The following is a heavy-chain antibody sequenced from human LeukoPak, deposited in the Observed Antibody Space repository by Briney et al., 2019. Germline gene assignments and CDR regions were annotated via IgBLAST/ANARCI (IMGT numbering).Heavy chain of an antibody. CDR2: IYYSGST. CDR1: GGSISSSSYY. J-gene: IGHJ4*02. D-gene: IGHD6-19*01. CDR3: ASLAVAVIMTDN. V-gene: IGHV4-39*01. Sequence: PSETLSLTCTVSGGSISSSSYYWGWIRQPPGKGLEWIGSIYYSGSTYYNPSLKSRVTISVDTSKNQFSLKLSSVTAADTAVYYCASLAVAVIMTDNWGQGTLVTVSS.